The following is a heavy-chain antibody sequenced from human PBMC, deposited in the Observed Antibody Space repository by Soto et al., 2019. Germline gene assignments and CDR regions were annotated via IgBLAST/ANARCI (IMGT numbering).Heavy chain of an antibody. D-gene: IGHD3-16*02. Sequence: GESLQDSCNGSGYSFTSYWIGWVRQMPGKGLEWMGIIYPGDSDTRYSPSFQGQVTISADKSISTAYLQWSSLKASDTAMYYCARGRLDEFCTRYHPDFDYRSQGAPVTVSA. CDR3: ARGRLDEFCTRYHPDFDY. V-gene: IGHV5-51*01. J-gene: IGHJ4*02. CDR2: IYPGDSDT. CDR1: GYSFTSYW.